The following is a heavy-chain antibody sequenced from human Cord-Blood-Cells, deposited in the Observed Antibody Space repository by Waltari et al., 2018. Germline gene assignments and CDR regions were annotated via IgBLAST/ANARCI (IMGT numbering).Heavy chain of an antibody. D-gene: IGHD4-4*01. CDR1: GYTFTGYY. J-gene: IGHJ2*01. V-gene: IGHV1-2*02. CDR2: INPNSGGT. Sequence: QVQLVQSGAEVKKPGASVKVSCKASGYTFTGYYMHWVRQAPGQGLEWMGWINPNSGGTNYAQKLQGRVTMTRDTSISTAYMELSRLRSDDTAVYYCARDRRDYSNYWYFDLWGRGTLVTVSS. CDR3: ARDRRDYSNYWYFDL.